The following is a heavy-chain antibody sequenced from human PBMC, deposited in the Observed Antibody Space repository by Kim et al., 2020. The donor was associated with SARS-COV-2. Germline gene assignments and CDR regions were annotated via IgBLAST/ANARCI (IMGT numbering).Heavy chain of an antibody. J-gene: IGHJ5*02. V-gene: IGHV3-7*01. CDR3: ARGSLRITMVRGVIPFDP. D-gene: IGHD3-10*01. CDR2: IKQDGSEK. Sequence: GGSLRLSCAASGFTFSSYWMSWVRQAPGKGLEWVANIKQDGSEKYYVDSVKGRFTISRDNAKNSLYLQMNSLRAEDTAVYYCARGSLRITMVRGVIPFDPWGKGTLVTVSS. CDR1: GFTFSSYW.